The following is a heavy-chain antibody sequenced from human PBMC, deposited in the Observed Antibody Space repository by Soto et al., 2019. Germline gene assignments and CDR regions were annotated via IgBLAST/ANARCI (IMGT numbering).Heavy chain of an antibody. CDR2: INAGNGNT. CDR3: AINYDFWSGYHPGYFDY. CDR1: GYTFTSYA. J-gene: IGHJ4*02. D-gene: IGHD3-3*01. V-gene: IGHV1-3*01. Sequence: ASVKVSCKASGYTFTSYAMHWVRQAPGQRLEWMGWINAGNGNTKYSQKFQGRVTITRDTSASTAYMELSSLRSEDTAVYYCAINYDFWSGYHPGYFDYWGQGTLVTVSS.